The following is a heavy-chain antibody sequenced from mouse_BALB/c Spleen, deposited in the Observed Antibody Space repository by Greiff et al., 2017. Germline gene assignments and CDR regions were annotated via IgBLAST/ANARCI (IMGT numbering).Heavy chain of an antibody. CDR2: IRSKSNNYAT. J-gene: IGHJ2*01. CDR3: VRHDYDY. Sequence: DVKLVESGGGLVQPKGSLKLSCAASGFTFNTYAMNWVRQAPGKGLEWVARIRSKSNNYATYYADSVKDRFTISRDDSQSMLYLQMNNLKTEDTAMYYCVRHDYDYWGQGTTLTVSS. CDR1: GFTFNTYA. V-gene: IGHV10-1*02. D-gene: IGHD2-4*01.